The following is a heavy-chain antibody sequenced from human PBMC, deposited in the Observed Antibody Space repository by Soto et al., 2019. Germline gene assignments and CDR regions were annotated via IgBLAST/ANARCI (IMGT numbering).Heavy chain of an antibody. Sequence: QVQLVQSGAEVKKPGSSVKVSCKASGGTFSSYAISWVRQAPGQGLEWMGGIIPIFGTADYAQKFQGRVTITADESTTTAYMELSSLRSEDTAVYYCASHYDSSGYYYRGLDYWGQGTLVTVSS. J-gene: IGHJ4*02. CDR1: GGTFSSYA. CDR2: IIPIFGTA. V-gene: IGHV1-69*12. CDR3: ASHYDSSGYYYRGLDY. D-gene: IGHD3-22*01.